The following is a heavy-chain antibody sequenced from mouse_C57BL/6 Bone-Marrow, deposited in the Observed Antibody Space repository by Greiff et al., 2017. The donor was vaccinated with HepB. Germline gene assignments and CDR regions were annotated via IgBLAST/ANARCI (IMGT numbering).Heavy chain of an antibody. CDR3: ARYWDAYAMDY. D-gene: IGHD4-1*01. Sequence: EVQLVESGGGLVKPGGSLKLSCAASGFTFSDYGMHWVRQAPEKGLEWVAYISSGSSTIYYADTVKGRFTISRDNAKNTLFLQMTSLRSEDTAMYYCARYWDAYAMDYWGQGTSVTVSS. CDR1: GFTFSDYG. J-gene: IGHJ4*01. CDR2: ISSGSSTI. V-gene: IGHV5-17*01.